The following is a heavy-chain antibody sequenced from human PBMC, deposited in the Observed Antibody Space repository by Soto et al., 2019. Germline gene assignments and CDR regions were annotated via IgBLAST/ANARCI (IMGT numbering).Heavy chain of an antibody. D-gene: IGHD6-13*01. CDR1: GVTFSSYA. CDR3: AREGYSSSWYYRPYYFDY. CDR2: IIPIFGTA. J-gene: IGHJ4*02. V-gene: IGHV1-69*13. Sequence: ASVKVSCKASGVTFSSYAISWVRQAPGQGLEWMGGIIPIFGTANYAQKFQGRVTITADESTSTAYMELSSLRSEDTAVYYCAREGYSSSWYYRPYYFDYWGKGTLVTVSS.